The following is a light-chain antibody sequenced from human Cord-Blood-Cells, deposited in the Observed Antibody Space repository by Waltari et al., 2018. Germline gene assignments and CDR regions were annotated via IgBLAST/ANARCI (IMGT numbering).Light chain of an antibody. Sequence: DIVMNPSPDYLAVSLGVRATINRKSSPSVLYSSNNKNYLAWYPQKPGQPPKLLIYWASTRESGVPDRFSGSGSGTDFTLTISSLQAEDVAVYYCQQYYSTPLTFGGGTKVEIK. CDR3: QQYYSTPLT. CDR1: PSVLYSSNNKNY. V-gene: IGKV4-1*01. CDR2: WAS. J-gene: IGKJ4*01.